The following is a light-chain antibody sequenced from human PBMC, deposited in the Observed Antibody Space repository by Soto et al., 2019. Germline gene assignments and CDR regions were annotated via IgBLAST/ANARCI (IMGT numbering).Light chain of an antibody. Sequence: DIQMAQSPSSLSASVGDRVTITCRASQIIGNYLNWYQQKPGKAPKFLIYAASTLQSGVPSRFSGSGSGTDFTLTINSLQPEDFATYYCQQTYNTPFTFGPGTKVDIK. CDR1: QIIGNY. CDR2: AAS. J-gene: IGKJ3*01. CDR3: QQTYNTPFT. V-gene: IGKV1-39*01.